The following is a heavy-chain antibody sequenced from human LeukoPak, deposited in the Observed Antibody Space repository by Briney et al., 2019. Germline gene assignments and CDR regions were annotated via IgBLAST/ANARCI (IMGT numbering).Heavy chain of an antibody. CDR2: IRPDGSEK. J-gene: IGHJ4*02. D-gene: IGHD3-10*01. Sequence: GGSLRLSCAASGFTFSSYEMNWVRQAPGKGLEWVSYIRPDGSEKYYVDSVKGRFTISRDIAKQSVFLQMTSLRVEDTAVYYCARLSAMVRGPEDIFYFEYWGLGTLVTVSS. CDR3: ARLSAMVRGPEDIFYFEY. CDR1: GFTFSSYE. V-gene: IGHV3-7*01.